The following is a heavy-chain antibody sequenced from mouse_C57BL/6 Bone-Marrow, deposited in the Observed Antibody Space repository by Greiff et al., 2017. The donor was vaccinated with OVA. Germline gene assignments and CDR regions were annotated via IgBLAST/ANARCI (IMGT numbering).Heavy chain of an antibody. D-gene: IGHD4-1*01. CDR3: ARNWDRAY. CDR1: GYSITSGYY. Sequence: EVKLMESGPGLVKPSQSLSLTCSVTGYSITSGYYWNCIRPFPGNKLEWMGYISYDGSNHSTPSPKNPISITRDTSKNQFLLKLNSVTTEDTATYYGARNWDRAYWGQGTLVTVSA. CDR2: ISYDGSN. V-gene: IGHV3-6*01. J-gene: IGHJ3*01.